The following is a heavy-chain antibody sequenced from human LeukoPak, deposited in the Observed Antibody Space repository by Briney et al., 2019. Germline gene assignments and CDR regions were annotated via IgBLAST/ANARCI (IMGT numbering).Heavy chain of an antibody. CDR3: ARRRAVAGTDYFDY. D-gene: IGHD6-19*01. J-gene: IGHJ4*02. Sequence: GASVKVSCKASGYTFTSYGISWVRQAPGQGLEWMGWISAYNGNTNYAQKLQGRVTMTTDTSTSTAYMELRSLRSDDTAVYYCARRRAVAGTDYFDYWGQGTLVTVSS. CDR2: ISAYNGNT. V-gene: IGHV1-18*01. CDR1: GYTFTSYG.